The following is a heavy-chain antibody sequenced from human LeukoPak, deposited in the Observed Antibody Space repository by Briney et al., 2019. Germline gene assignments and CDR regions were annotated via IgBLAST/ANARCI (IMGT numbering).Heavy chain of an antibody. J-gene: IGHJ4*02. CDR3: ARAYYYDTSGYYPGGDY. D-gene: IGHD3-22*01. CDR2: INPSVGST. CDR1: GYTFSNYY. V-gene: IGHV1-46*01. Sequence: ASVKVSCKPSGYTFSNYYMYWVRQAPGQGLEWMGIINPSVGSTSYAQKFQGRVTLTRDTSTSTVYMELSSLRSEDTAVYYCARAYYYDTSGYYPGGDYWGQGTLVTVSS.